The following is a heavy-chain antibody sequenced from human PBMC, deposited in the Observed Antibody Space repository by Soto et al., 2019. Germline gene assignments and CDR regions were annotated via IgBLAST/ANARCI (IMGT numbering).Heavy chain of an antibody. CDR3: ATGFAMDV. V-gene: IGHV4-59*01. J-gene: IGHJ6*02. D-gene: IGHD3-10*01. CDR2: MFYSGNT. Sequence: QVQLQESGPGLVKPSETLSLTCTVSGGSIRDYSWSWIRQPPGKGLEWIAYMFYSGNTNYNPSLNIRVALSVHTSKNQFSLRLSSVNAADTAVYYCATGFAMDVWGQGTTVTVSS. CDR1: GGSIRDYS.